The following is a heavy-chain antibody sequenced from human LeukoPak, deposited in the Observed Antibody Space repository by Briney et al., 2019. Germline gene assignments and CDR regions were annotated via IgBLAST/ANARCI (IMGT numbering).Heavy chain of an antibody. Sequence: PSETLSLTCAVYGGSFSGYYWSWIRQTPGKGLEWIGEINHSGSTNYNPSLKSRVTISVDTSKNQFSLKLSSVTAADTAVYYCARGLLVGNTGYYFDYWGQGTLVTVSS. V-gene: IGHV4-34*01. D-gene: IGHD1-26*01. CDR1: GGSFSGYY. CDR3: ARGLLVGNTGYYFDY. CDR2: INHSGST. J-gene: IGHJ4*02.